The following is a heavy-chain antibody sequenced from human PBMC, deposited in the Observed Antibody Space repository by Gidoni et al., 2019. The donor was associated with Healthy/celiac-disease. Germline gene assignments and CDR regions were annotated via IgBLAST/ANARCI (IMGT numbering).Heavy chain of an antibody. CDR3: ARAYCSSTSCYILEYYYYGMDV. Sequence: EVQLVESGGGLVKPGGSLRLSCAASGFTFSTYSMHWVRQAPGKGLEGFSSISSSSSYIYYADSVKGRFTISRDNAKNSLYLQMNSLRAEDTAVYYCARAYCSSTSCYILEYYYYGMDVWGQGTTVTVSS. J-gene: IGHJ6*02. D-gene: IGHD2-2*02. CDR1: GFTFSTYS. V-gene: IGHV3-21*01. CDR2: ISSSSSYI.